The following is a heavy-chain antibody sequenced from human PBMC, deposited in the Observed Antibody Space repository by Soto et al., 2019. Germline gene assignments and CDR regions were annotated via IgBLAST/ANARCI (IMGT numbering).Heavy chain of an antibody. CDR3: ARDRVGGYYYDYFDY. J-gene: IGHJ4*02. CDR1: GFTVSSNY. D-gene: IGHD3-22*01. Sequence: EVQLVESGGGLVQPGGSLRLSCAASGFTVSSNYMSWVRQAPGKGLEWVAVIYSGGLTYYAASVKGRITISRDNSKNTLSLHMNSLPAEDTAVYYCARDRVGGYYYDYFDYWGQGTLVTVSS. CDR2: IYSGGLT. V-gene: IGHV3-66*01.